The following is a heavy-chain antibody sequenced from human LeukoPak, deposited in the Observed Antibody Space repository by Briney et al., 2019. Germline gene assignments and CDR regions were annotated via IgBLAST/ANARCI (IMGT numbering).Heavy chain of an antibody. CDR2: ISGSGGST. Sequence: GGSLRLSCAASGFTFSSYAMSWVRQAPGKGLEWVSAISGSGGSTYYADSVKGRFTISRDNSKNTLYLQMNSLRAEDAAVYYCAKDTRQWPTAWSYWGQGTLVTVSS. D-gene: IGHD6-19*01. J-gene: IGHJ4*02. CDR1: GFTFSSYA. V-gene: IGHV3-23*01. CDR3: AKDTRQWPTAWSY.